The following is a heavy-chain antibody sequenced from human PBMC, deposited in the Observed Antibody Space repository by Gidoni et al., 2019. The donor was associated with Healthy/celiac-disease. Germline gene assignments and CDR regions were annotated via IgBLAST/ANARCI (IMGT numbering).Heavy chain of an antibody. D-gene: IGHD3-10*01. CDR2: ISSSGSTI. J-gene: IGHJ6*02. V-gene: IGHV3-48*03. CDR1: GFTFSSYE. CDR3: ARALFRGVYDYGMDV. Sequence: EVQLVASGGGLVQPGGSLRLSCAASGFTFSSYEMNWVRQAPGKGLEWVSYISSSGSTIYYADSVKGRFTISRDNAKNSLYLQMNSLRAEDTAVYYCARALFRGVYDYGMDVWGQGTTVTVSS.